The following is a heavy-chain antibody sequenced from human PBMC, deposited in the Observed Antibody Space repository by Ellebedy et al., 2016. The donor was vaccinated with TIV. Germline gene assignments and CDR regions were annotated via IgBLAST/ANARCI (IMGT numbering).Heavy chain of an antibody. CDR1: GFTFSTYA. Sequence: GESLKISCVASGFTFSTYAMYWVRQAPGTGLEWVSGVGHGGTDTYYADSVKGRFTISSDNSMNTVYLAMHSLRAEDTAVYYCARDLSIAAAGTLAGDYWGQGTLVTVSS. D-gene: IGHD6-13*01. V-gene: IGHV3-23*01. J-gene: IGHJ4*02. CDR2: VGHGGTDT. CDR3: ARDLSIAAAGTLAGDY.